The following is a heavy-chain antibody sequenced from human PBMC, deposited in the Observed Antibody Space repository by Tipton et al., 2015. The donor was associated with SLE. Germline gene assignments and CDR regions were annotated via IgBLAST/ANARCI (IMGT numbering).Heavy chain of an antibody. CDR1: GGSISSHY. J-gene: IGHJ4*02. Sequence: TLSLTCSVSGGSISSHYWSWIRLPPGKGLEWIGSIYHSGRTYYNPSLKSRVTISVDTSKNQFSLNRRSVTAADTAVYYCARGEQLLEYWGQGTLVTVSS. CDR3: ARGEQLLEY. V-gene: IGHV4-59*08. D-gene: IGHD6-19*01. CDR2: IYHSGRT.